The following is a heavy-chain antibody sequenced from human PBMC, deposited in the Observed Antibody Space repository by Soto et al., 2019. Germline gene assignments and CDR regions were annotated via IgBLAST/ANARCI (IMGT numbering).Heavy chain of an antibody. D-gene: IGHD6-19*01. J-gene: IGHJ5*02. V-gene: IGHV4-39*01. CDR2: ISHSGTT. CDR3: ARLPTGWPNSIDI. CDR1: GGSISRGPYT. Sequence: PSETLSLTCTVSGGSISRGPYTWGWIRQPPEKGLQWIGTISHSGTTYYNPSLESRVTISLDTSNNQFSLRLTSVAATDTAVYYCARLPTGWPNSIDIWGQGTLVTVSS.